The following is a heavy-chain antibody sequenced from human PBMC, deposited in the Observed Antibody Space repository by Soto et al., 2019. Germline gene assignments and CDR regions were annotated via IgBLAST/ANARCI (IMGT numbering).Heavy chain of an antibody. CDR3: ARAGWYRFDY. CDR1: GFTFSNYW. D-gene: IGHD6-19*01. CDR2: INSDGTTI. J-gene: IGHJ4*02. V-gene: IGHV3-74*01. Sequence: VGSLRLSCAASGFTFSNYWVHWVRQAPGKGLMWVSRINSDGTTINYADSVEGRFTISRDNAKNTLFLQMNSLRVEDTAVYYCARAGWYRFDYWGQGTLVTVSS.